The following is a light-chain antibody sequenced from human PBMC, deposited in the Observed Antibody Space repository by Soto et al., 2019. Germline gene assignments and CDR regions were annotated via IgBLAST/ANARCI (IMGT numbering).Light chain of an antibody. V-gene: IGKV1-33*01. Sequence: DIQMTQSPSSLSASVGDRVTITCRASQDISNYLNWYQQKPGKAPKLLIYDASNLETGVPSRFSGSGTGTDFTFTISSLQPEDIATSYCQQYAYLPYTFGQGTKLQIK. CDR1: QDISNY. J-gene: IGKJ2*01. CDR2: DAS. CDR3: QQYAYLPYT.